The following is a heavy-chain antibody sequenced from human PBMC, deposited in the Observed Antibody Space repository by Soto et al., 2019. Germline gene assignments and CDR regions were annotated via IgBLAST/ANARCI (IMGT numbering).Heavy chain of an antibody. CDR3: ARGGADHYLYGMDV. D-gene: IGHD3-10*01. V-gene: IGHV3-23*01. Sequence: VQVLESGGGLVQPGGSLRLSCAASGFTLTTYAMTWVRQPPGKGLEWVSSMNRAGTSTSHADSVKGRFTTSRDNSKNTMYLEMNSLRAEDTAVYYWARGGADHYLYGMDVWGQGTTVIVSS. J-gene: IGHJ6*02. CDR2: MNRAGTST. CDR1: GFTLTTYA.